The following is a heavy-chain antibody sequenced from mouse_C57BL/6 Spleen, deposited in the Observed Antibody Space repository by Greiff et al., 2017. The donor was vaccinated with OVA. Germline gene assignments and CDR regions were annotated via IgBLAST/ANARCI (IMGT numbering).Heavy chain of an antibody. CDR3: AKQVDY. V-gene: IGHV1-42*01. CDR2: IHPSTGGT. J-gene: IGHJ2*01. CDR1: GYSFTGYY. Sequence: VQLKQSGPELVKPAASVKLSCTSSGYSFTGYYMNLVKHSHAKSLEWIGEIHPSTGGTTYNKKFKAKATLTVDKSSSTAYIQHKSMTSEDSAVYYCAKQVDYWGQGTTLTVSS.